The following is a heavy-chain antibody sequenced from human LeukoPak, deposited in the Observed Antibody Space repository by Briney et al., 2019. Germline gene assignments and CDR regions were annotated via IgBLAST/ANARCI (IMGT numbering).Heavy chain of an antibody. D-gene: IGHD6-13*01. J-gene: IGHJ4*02. CDR1: GFTFSSCA. CDR2: ISVIGGST. V-gene: IGHV3-23*01. Sequence: PGGSLRLSCAASGFTFSSCAMSWVRQAPGKGLEWVSAISVIGGSTHYTDSVRGGFTSSRYNSKNTLYLQMHSLRAEDTAVYYCAKDRAGKPFHPDYWGQGKLVTVSS. CDR3: AKDRAGKPFHPDY.